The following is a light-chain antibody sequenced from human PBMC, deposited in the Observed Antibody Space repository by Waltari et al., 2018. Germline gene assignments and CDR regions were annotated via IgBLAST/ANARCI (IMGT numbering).Light chain of an antibody. Sequence: DIQMTQSPSSLSASVGDRVTITCRASQSVSSYLNWYQHKPGKAPKLLIYAASTLQSGVPSMFSGGGSGTDFTLSISSLQPEDFATYYCQQCYNTLFTFGPGTKVDV. V-gene: IGKV1-39*01. CDR3: QQCYNTLFT. CDR1: QSVSSY. J-gene: IGKJ3*01. CDR2: AAS.